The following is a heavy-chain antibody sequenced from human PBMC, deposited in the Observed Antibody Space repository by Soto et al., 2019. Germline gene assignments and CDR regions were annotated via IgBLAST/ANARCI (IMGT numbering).Heavy chain of an antibody. CDR2: ISWSRGSI. D-gene: IGHD3-10*01. CDR1: GITSYHCA. CDR3: AKDIYTMVRGALKY. Sequence: SVRRSCAPSGITSYHCARHPFRSASEKGLLSVSGISWSRGSIGCAYSVKGRFTISRDSAKICLYLRMHSLRAEYTALYYCAKDIYTMVRGALKYWGQGTLVTVSS. J-gene: IGHJ4*02. V-gene: IGHV3-9*02.